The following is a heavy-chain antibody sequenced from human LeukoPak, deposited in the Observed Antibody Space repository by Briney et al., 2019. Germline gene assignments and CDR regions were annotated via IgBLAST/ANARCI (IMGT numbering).Heavy chain of an antibody. CDR2: ISAYNGNT. J-gene: IGHJ4*02. V-gene: IGHV1-18*01. CDR1: GYTFTSYD. D-gene: IGHD3-22*01. Sequence: ASVKVSCKTSGYTFTSYDINWVRQATGQGLEWMGWISAYNGNTNYAQKLQGRVTMTTDTSTSTAYMELRSLRSDGTAVYYCARDLHYDSSGYYYVSADYWGQGTLVTVSS. CDR3: ARDLHYDSSGYYYVSADY.